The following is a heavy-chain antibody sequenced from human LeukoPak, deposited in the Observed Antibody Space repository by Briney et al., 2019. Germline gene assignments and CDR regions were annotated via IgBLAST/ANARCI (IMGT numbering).Heavy chain of an antibody. CDR3: AKDRRIVVVVGSSFDY. D-gene: IGHD2-15*01. Sequence: GGSLRLSCAASGFTFSSYGMHWVRQASGKGLEWVAVISYDGSNKYYADSVKGRFTISRDNSKNTLYLQMNSLRAEDTAVYYCAKDRRIVVVVGSSFDYWGQGTLVTVSS. CDR2: ISYDGSNK. J-gene: IGHJ4*02. CDR1: GFTFSSYG. V-gene: IGHV3-30*18.